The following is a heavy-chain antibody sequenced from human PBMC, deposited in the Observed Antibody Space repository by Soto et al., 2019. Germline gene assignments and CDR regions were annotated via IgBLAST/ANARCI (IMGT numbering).Heavy chain of an antibody. Sequence: EVQLLESGGGSVQPGGSLRLSCAASGFTFSSYAMSWVRQAPGKGLEWVSAISGSGGSTYYADSVKGRFTISRDNSKNTLYLQMNSLRAEDTAVYYCAKASVSGVAARRSYYYYYMDVWGKGTTVTVSS. D-gene: IGHD6-6*01. J-gene: IGHJ6*03. V-gene: IGHV3-23*01. CDR1: GFTFSSYA. CDR2: ISGSGGST. CDR3: AKASVSGVAARRSYYYYYMDV.